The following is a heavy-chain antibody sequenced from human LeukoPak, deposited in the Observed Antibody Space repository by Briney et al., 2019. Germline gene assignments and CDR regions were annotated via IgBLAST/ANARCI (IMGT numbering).Heavy chain of an antibody. Sequence: SETLSLTCTVSGGSISSGGYYWSWIRQHPGKGLEWIGYIYYSGSTYYNPSLKSRVTISVDTSKNQFSLKLSSVTAADTAVYYCARVSITYYYYYYMGVWGKGTTVTVSS. CDR3: ARVSITYYYYYYMGV. CDR2: IYYSGST. J-gene: IGHJ6*03. V-gene: IGHV4-31*03. D-gene: IGHD1-14*01. CDR1: GGSISSGGYY.